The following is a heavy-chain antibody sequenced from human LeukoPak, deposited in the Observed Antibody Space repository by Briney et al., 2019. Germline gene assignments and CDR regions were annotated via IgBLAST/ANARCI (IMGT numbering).Heavy chain of an antibody. CDR3: ARPFRGVSGYDAYDI. J-gene: IGHJ3*02. CDR2: INAGNGNT. CDR1: GYTFTTSV. V-gene: IGHV1-3*01. Sequence: GGSLRLSCAASGYTFTTSVMHWVRQAPGQRLEWMGWINAGNGNTKCSQRFQGRVTITRDTSATTVYMDLSSLRSEDTAVYYCARPFRGVSGYDAYDIWGQGTFVTVS. D-gene: IGHD3-10*01.